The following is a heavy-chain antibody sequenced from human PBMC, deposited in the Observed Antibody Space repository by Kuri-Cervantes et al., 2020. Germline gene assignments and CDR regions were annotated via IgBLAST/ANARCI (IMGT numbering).Heavy chain of an antibody. CDR2: ISAYNGNT. CDR3: ARDWDFWSGYGFDP. D-gene: IGHD3-3*01. J-gene: IGHJ5*02. V-gene: IGHV1-18*01. CDR1: GYTFTSYG. Sequence: ASVKVSCKASGYTFTSYGISWVRQAPGQGLEWMGWISAYNGNTNYAQKLQGRVTMTTDTSTSTAYMELRSLRSDDTALYYCARDWDFWSGYGFDPWGQGTLVTVSS.